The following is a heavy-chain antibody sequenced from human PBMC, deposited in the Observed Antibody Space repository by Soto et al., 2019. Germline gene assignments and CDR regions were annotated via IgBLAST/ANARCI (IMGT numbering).Heavy chain of an antibody. V-gene: IGHV3-11*06. CDR2: ISSSSSYT. CDR3: ATVGGRPRRAPTYYFDY. CDR1: GFTFSYYY. Sequence: GGSLRLSCAASGFTFSYYYMIWIRQAPGKGLEWVSYISSSSSYTNYADSVKGRFTISRDNAKNSLYLQMNSLRAEDTAVYYCATVGGRPRRAPTYYFDYWGQGTLVPSPQ. D-gene: IGHD2-15*01. J-gene: IGHJ4*02.